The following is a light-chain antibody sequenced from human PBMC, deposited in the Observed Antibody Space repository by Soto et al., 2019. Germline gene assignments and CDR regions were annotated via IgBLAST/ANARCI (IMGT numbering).Light chain of an antibody. CDR1: QSVLYTSNNKNY. CDR3: QQYYSPPYT. CDR2: WES. V-gene: IGKV4-1*01. Sequence: DIVMTQSPDSLAVSLGERATINCKSSQSVLYTSNNKNYLAWFQQRPGRPPKLLVYWESTRESGVPDRFSGSGSGTDFTLTISSLQAEDVAVYYCQQYYSPPYTFGQGTKLEIK. J-gene: IGKJ2*01.